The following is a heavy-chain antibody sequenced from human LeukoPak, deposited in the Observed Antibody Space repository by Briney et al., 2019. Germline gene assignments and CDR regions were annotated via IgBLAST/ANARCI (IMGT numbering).Heavy chain of an antibody. D-gene: IGHD2-2*01. J-gene: IGHJ4*02. Sequence: PGGSLRLSCAASGFTFSSYGMHWVRQAPGKGLEWVAFIRYDGSNKYHSDSVKGRFTISRDNSKNTLYLQMNSLRDEDTAVYYCAKDIVVVPAAPGYWGQGTLVTVSS. CDR3: AKDIVVVPAAPGY. CDR2: IRYDGSNK. V-gene: IGHV3-30*02. CDR1: GFTFSSYG.